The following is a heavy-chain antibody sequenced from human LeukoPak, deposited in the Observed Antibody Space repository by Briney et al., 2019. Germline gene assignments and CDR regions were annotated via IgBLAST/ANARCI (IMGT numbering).Heavy chain of an antibody. Sequence: GGSLRLSCAASGFTFSRYWMSWVRQAPGKGLEWVANINQDGNEKYYVDSVRGRFTISRDNAKNSLYLQMNSLRAEDTAVYFCARAYYYEPGNYYNPTSSFDYWGQGTLVTVSS. CDR2: INQDGNEK. CDR3: ARAYYYEPGNYYNPTSSFDY. CDR1: GFTFSRYW. J-gene: IGHJ4*02. D-gene: IGHD3-10*01. V-gene: IGHV3-7*04.